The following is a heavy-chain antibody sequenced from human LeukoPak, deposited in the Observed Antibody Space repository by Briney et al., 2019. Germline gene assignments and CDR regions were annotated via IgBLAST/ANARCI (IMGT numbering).Heavy chain of an antibody. J-gene: IGHJ3*02. Sequence: SETLSLTCTVSGGSISSSSYYWGWIRHPPGKGLEWIGSIYYSGSTYYNPSLKSRVTISVDTSKNQCSLKLSSVTAADTAVYYCARRDSGSYWSRAFDIWGQGTMVTVSS. V-gene: IGHV4-39*01. CDR1: GGSISSSSYY. D-gene: IGHD1-26*01. CDR2: IYYSGST. CDR3: ARRDSGSYWSRAFDI.